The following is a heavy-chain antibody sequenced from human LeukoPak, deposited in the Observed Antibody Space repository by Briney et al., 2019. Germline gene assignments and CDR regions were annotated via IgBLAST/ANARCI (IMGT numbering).Heavy chain of an antibody. Sequence: SQTLSLTCAISGDTVSSNSAAWNWIRQSPSRGLEWLGRTYYRSKWYNAYAVSVKSRITINPDTSKNQFSLQLNSVTPEDTAVYYCAREHETYRYSGYDFFDYWGQGTLVTVSS. CDR3: AREHETYRYSGYDFFDY. J-gene: IGHJ4*02. CDR1: GDTVSSNSAA. V-gene: IGHV6-1*01. D-gene: IGHD5-12*01. CDR2: TYYRSKWYN.